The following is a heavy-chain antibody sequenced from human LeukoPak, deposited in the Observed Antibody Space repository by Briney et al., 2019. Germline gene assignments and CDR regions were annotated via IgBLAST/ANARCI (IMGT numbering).Heavy chain of an antibody. Sequence: GGSLRLSCAASGFTFSSYWMSWVRQAPGKGLEWVANIKQDGSEKYYVDSVKGRFTISRDNAKNSLYLQMNRLRAEVTDVYYFARDLVMTMGYAYWRQGTLVTVSS. CDR3: ARDLVMTMGYAY. J-gene: IGHJ4*02. CDR1: GFTFSSYW. CDR2: IKQDGSEK. V-gene: IGHV3-7*03. D-gene: IGHD4/OR15-4a*01.